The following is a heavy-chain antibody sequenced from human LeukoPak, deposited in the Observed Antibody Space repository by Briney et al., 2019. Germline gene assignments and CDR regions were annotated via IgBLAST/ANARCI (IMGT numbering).Heavy chain of an antibody. J-gene: IGHJ4*02. CDR2: INHSGST. V-gene: IGHV4-34*01. D-gene: IGHD3-16*02. CDR3: ARYYDYVWGSYREPLYAY. Sequence: SETLSLTCAVYGGSFSGYYWSWIRQPPGKGLEWIGEINHSGSTNYNPSLKSRVTISVDTSKNQFSLKLSSVTAADTAVYYCARYYDYVWGSYREPLYAYWGQGTLVTVSS. CDR1: GGSFSGYY.